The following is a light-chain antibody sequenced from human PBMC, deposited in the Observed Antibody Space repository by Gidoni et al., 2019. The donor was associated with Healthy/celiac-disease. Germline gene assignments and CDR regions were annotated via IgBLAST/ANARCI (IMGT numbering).Light chain of an antibody. J-gene: IGKJ4*01. V-gene: IGKV1-39*01. CDR1: QSMSSY. CDR3: QQSYSTLT. CDR2: AAS. Sequence: IQMNHSPSSLSASVGVRVTITCRASQSMSSYLNWYQQKPGKAPTLLIYAASSLQSGVPPRFSGSGSVTDFTLTISSLQPEDLATYYWQQSYSTLTFGGGTKVDIK.